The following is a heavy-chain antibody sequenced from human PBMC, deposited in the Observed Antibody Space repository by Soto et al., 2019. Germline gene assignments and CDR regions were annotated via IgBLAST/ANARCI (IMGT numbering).Heavy chain of an antibody. CDR3: ARGSMVRGVKFDY. CDR1: GGSISSGGYY. CDR2: IYYSGST. Sequence: SETLSLTCTVSGGSISSGGYYWSWIRQHPGKGLEWIGYIYYSGSTYYNPSLKSRVTISVDTSKNQFSLKLSSVTAADTAVYYCARGSMVRGVKFDYWGQGTLVTVSS. V-gene: IGHV4-31*03. D-gene: IGHD3-10*01. J-gene: IGHJ4*02.